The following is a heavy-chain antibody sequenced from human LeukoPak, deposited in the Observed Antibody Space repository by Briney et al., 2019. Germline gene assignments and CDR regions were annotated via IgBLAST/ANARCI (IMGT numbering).Heavy chain of an antibody. D-gene: IGHD5-18*01. V-gene: IGHV4-59*01. CDR3: ARRKGDTAMAYYYSYMDV. J-gene: IGHJ6*03. Sequence: SETLSLTCTVSGGSISSYYWSWLRQPPGKGLEWIGYIYYSGSTNYNPSLKSRVTISVDTSKNQFSLKLSSVTAADTAVYYCARRKGDTAMAYYYSYMDVWGKGTTVTVSS. CDR1: GGSISSYY. CDR2: IYYSGST.